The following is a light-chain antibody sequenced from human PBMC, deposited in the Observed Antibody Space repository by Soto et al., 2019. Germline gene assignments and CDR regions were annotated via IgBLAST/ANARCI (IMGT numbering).Light chain of an antibody. V-gene: IGKV3D-20*02. CDR2: GAS. Sequence: IVLTQSPDTLSFSPGEIATLSCRASQSVGTRLAWYQHKTGQAPSLLMSGASSRATGIPDRFSGSGSGTDFTLTISRLEPEDFAVYYCQQRTRWPMTFGQGTRLE. CDR3: QQRTRWPMT. CDR1: QSVGTR. J-gene: IGKJ5*01.